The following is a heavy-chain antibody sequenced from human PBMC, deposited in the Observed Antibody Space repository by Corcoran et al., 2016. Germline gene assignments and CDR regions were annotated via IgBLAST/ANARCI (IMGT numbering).Heavy chain of an antibody. CDR1: GYTFTGYL. D-gene: IGHD6-19*01. CDR3: ARDGSSGWGWCDS. J-gene: IGHJ5*01. V-gene: IGHV1-2*04. Sequence: QVQLVQSGAEVKKPGASVKVSCKASGYTFTGYLMHWVRQAPGQGLEWMGWINPNSGGTNYAQKFQGWVTMTRDTSISTAYMELNRLRSDDTAGYYCARDGSSGWGWCDSWGQGTLVTVSS. CDR2: INPNSGGT.